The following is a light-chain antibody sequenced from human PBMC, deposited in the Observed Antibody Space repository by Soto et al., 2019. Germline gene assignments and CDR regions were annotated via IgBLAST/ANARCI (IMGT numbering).Light chain of an antibody. CDR2: AAS. Sequence: EIVLTQSPGTLSLSPGEKATLSCRASQSVRRSCLAWYQQKPGQAPRLLIYAASSRATGVPDRFTGRGSGTDFTLTITSRASEDFAVYYWHHLDDSPPWTFGQGTKVEV. CDR1: QSVRRSC. V-gene: IGKV3-20*01. J-gene: IGKJ1*01. CDR3: HHLDDSPPWT.